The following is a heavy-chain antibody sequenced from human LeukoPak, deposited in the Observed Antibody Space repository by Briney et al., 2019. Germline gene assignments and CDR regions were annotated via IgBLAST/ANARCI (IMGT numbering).Heavy chain of an antibody. CDR3: ARYDGDYFHH. CDR2: IYYSGST. CDR1: GGSISSYY. J-gene: IGHJ4*02. V-gene: IGHV4-59*01. D-gene: IGHD3-10*01. Sequence: PSETLSLASTVSGGSISSYYWSWIRQPPGKGLEWIGYIYYSGSTNYNPSLKSRVTISVDTSKNQFSLKLSSVTAADTAVYYCARYDGDYFHHWGKETLVTVSS.